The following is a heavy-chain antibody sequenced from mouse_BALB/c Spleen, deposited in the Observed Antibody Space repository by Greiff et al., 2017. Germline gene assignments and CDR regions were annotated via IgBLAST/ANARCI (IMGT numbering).Heavy chain of an antibody. D-gene: IGHD1-1*01. J-gene: IGHJ1*01. V-gene: IGHV5-6-5*01. CDR1: GFTFSSYT. Sequence: EVQGVESGGGLVQPGGSLKLSCAASGFTFSSYTMSWVRQTPEKRLEWVAYISSGGSTYYPDSVKGRFTISRDNARNILYLQMSSLRSEDTAMYYCASVYYGYWYFDVWGAGTTVTVSS. CDR2: ISSGGST. CDR3: ASVYYGYWYFDV.